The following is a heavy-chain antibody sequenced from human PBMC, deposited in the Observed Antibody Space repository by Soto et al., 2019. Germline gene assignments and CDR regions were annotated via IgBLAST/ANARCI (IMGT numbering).Heavy chain of an antibody. D-gene: IGHD3-22*01. CDR3: AKDPYYYDRSGPQP. V-gene: IGHV3-23*01. CDR1: GFTFSSYA. Sequence: PGGSLRLSCAASGFTFSSYAMSWVRQAPGKGLEWVSAISGSGGSTYYADSVKGRFTISRDNSKNTLYLQMNSLRAEDTAVYYCAKDPYYYDRSGPQPWGQGTLVTVSS. CDR2: ISGSGGST. J-gene: IGHJ5*02.